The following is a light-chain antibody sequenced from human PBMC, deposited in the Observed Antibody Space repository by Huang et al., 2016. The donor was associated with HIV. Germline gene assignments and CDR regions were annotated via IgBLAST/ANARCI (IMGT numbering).Light chain of an antibody. J-gene: IGKJ1*01. Sequence: DIQMTQSPSTLSASVGDRVTITCRASQSITSWLAWYQQKPGKAPKLLIYEASKSESGVPSRFSGSGSGTDFTLTINSLQPDDFATYYCQQYNSYPWTFGQGTKVEIK. V-gene: IGKV1-5*03. CDR2: EAS. CDR3: QQYNSYPWT. CDR1: QSITSW.